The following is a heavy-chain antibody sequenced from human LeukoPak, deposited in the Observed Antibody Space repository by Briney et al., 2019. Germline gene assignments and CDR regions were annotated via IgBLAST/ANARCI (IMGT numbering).Heavy chain of an antibody. CDR2: ISYDSNTK. CDR1: RFTFGDYA. D-gene: IGHD2-2*01. CDR3: AKGGKRIMCPTSCYDY. J-gene: IGHJ4*02. V-gene: IGHV3-30-3*01. Sequence: PGGSLRLSCAASRFTFGDYAMHWFRQAPGKGLEWVAVISYDSNTKHYADSVKGRFIISRDNSKNTLYLQMNSLRVEDTAVYYCAKGGKRIMCPTSCYDYWGQGTLVTVSS.